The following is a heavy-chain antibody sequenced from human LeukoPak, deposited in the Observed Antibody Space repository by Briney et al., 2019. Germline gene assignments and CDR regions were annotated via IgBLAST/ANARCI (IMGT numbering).Heavy chain of an antibody. J-gene: IGHJ4*02. V-gene: IGHV3-48*01. D-gene: IGHD2-8*02. CDR3: AKASLGSCTGARCYHFDN. CDR2: ISSSSSII. CDR1: GFTFNTYS. Sequence: GGSLRLSCVASGFTFNTYSMNWVRQAPGKGLEWLSYISSSSSIIYDADSVKGRFTISRDNVKNSLYLQMNSLRAEDTAIYYCAKASLGSCTGARCYHFDNWGQGTLVTVSS.